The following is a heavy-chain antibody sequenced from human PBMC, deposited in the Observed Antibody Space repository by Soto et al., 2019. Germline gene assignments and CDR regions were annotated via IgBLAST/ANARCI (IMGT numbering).Heavy chain of an antibody. D-gene: IGHD5-18*01. CDR1: GFTFSSYE. CDR3: ARGGYSYGRDWFDP. Sequence: GGSLRLSCAASGFTFSSYEMNWVRQAPGKGLEWVSYISSSGSTIYYADSVKGRFTISRDNAKNSLYLQMNSLRAEDTAVYYCARGGYSYGRDWFDPWGQGTLVTVSS. V-gene: IGHV3-48*03. CDR2: ISSSGSTI. J-gene: IGHJ5*02.